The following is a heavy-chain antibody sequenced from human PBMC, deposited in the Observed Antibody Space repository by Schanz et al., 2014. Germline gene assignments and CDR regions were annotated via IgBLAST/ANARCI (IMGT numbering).Heavy chain of an antibody. CDR1: GGTFSSYT. CDR3: ARGPSQGYSYGHNIEAYYYGMDV. CDR2: IIPVLAIA. D-gene: IGHD5-18*01. J-gene: IGHJ6*02. Sequence: QVQLVQSGAEVKKPGSSVTVSFTASGGTFSSYTISWIRQAPGQGLEWMGRIIPVLAIADYAQKFQGRVTMTADKSTSTASMELSSLRSEDTAVYYCARGPSQGYSYGHNIEAYYYGMDVWGQGTTVTVSS. V-gene: IGHV1-69*02.